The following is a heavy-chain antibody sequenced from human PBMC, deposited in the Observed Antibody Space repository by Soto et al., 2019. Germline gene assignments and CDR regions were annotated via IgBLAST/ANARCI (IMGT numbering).Heavy chain of an antibody. Sequence: EVQLLESGGGLVQPGGSLRLSCAASGFSFSNYAMTWVRQAPGKGLEWVSAIGGSGDSTYYADSVKGRFTISRDNSKNTLYLQMNSLRAEDTAVYYCAKYAGIVVVVATVSAPLDYWGQGTLVTVSS. V-gene: IGHV3-23*01. CDR2: IGGSGDST. J-gene: IGHJ4*02. D-gene: IGHD2-15*01. CDR1: GFSFSNYA. CDR3: AKYAGIVVVVATVSAPLDY.